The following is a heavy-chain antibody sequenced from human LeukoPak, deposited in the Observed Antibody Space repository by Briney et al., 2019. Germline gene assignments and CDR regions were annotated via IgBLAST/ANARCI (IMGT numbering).Heavy chain of an antibody. CDR3: ARGGYYYDSSTLDY. V-gene: IGHV1-46*01. CDR1: GYTFTTYY. J-gene: IGHJ4*02. D-gene: IGHD3-22*01. Sequence: ASVKVSCKASGYTFTTYYMHWVRQAPGQGLEWMGAINPSGRSTSYAQKFQGRLTMTRDTSTSTVYMDLSSLRSEDTAVYYCARGGYYYDSSTLDYWGQGTLVTVSS. CDR2: INPSGRST.